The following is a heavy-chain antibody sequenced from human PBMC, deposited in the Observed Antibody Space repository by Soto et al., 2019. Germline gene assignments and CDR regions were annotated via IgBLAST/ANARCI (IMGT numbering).Heavy chain of an antibody. Sequence: SETLSLTCTVSAGSISSYYWSWIRQPPGKGLEWIGYIYYSGSTNYDPSLKSRVTMSVDTSKNQFSLKLSSVTAADTAVYYCATTVPTILYFDSWGQGTLVTVSS. V-gene: IGHV4-59*01. D-gene: IGHD4-17*01. CDR3: ATTVPTILYFDS. J-gene: IGHJ4*02. CDR2: IYYSGST. CDR1: AGSISSYY.